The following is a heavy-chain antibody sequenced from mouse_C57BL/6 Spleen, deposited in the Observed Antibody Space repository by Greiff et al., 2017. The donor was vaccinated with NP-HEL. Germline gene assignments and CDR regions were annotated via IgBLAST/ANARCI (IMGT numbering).Heavy chain of an antibody. CDR1: GYTFTDYE. D-gene: IGHD2-5*01. CDR2: IDPETGGT. J-gene: IGHJ4*01. CDR3: TRAPIVTTPYYAMDY. Sequence: VQLQQSGAELVRPGASVTLSCKASGYTFTDYEMHWVKQTPVHGLEWIGAIDPETGGTAYNQKFKGKAILTADKSSSTAYMELRSLTSEDSAVYYCTRAPIVTTPYYAMDYWGQGTSVTVSS. V-gene: IGHV1-15*01.